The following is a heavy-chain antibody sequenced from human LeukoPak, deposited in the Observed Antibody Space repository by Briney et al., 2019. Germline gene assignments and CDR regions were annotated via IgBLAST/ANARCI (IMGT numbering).Heavy chain of an antibody. CDR2: IYTSGST. Sequence: SETLSLTCTVSGGSISSGSYYWSWIRQPAGKGLEWIGRIYTSGSTNYNPSLKSRVTISVDTSKNQFSLKLSSVTAADTAVYYCAREREWGPYYFDYWGQGTLVTVSS. D-gene: IGHD3-16*01. CDR1: GGSISSGSYY. V-gene: IGHV4-61*02. CDR3: AREREWGPYYFDY. J-gene: IGHJ4*02.